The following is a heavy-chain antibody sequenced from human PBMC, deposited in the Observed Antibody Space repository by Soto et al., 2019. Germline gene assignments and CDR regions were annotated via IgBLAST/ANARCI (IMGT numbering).Heavy chain of an antibody. J-gene: IGHJ3*02. V-gene: IGHV1-69*13. Sequence: SVKVSSRASGGTFISYAISWVRQASVQGLEWMGGIIPIFGTANYAQKFQGRVTITADGSTSTAYMELSSLRSEDTAVYYCARDRYSGHDYDAFDIWGQGTMVTVSS. CDR2: IIPIFGTA. D-gene: IGHD5-12*01. CDR3: ARDRYSGHDYDAFDI. CDR1: GGTFISYA.